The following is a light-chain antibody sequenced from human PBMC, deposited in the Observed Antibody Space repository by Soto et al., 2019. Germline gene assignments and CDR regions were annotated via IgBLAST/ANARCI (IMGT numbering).Light chain of an antibody. CDR3: QQRSNWPSIT. CDR2: DAS. J-gene: IGKJ5*01. Sequence: EILMTQSPATLSVSPGERATLSCRASHRVNTYIAWYQVKPGQAPRLLIYDASNRATGIPARFSGSGSGTNFTLTISRLEPEDFAVYYCQQRSNWPSITSGQGTRLEIK. V-gene: IGKV3-11*01. CDR1: HRVNTY.